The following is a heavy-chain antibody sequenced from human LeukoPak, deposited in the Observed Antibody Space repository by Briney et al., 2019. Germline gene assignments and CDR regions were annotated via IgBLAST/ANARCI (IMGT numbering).Heavy chain of an antibody. D-gene: IGHD4-17*01. CDR2: IKQDGSEK. Sequence: GGSLRLSCAASGFIFTSYWMTWVRQAPGKGLEWVANIKQDGSEKYYVDSVKGRFTISRDNAKNPLYLQMTSLRVEDTAVYYCARGGAMTTVTTYWGQGTLVTVSS. CDR1: GFIFTSYW. J-gene: IGHJ4*02. V-gene: IGHV3-7*05. CDR3: ARGGAMTTVTTY.